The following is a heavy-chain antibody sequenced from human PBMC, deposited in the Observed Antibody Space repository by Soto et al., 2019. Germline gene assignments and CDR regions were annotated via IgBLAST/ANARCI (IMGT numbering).Heavy chain of an antibody. D-gene: IGHD1-26*01. V-gene: IGHV3-21*06. CDR3: ARDPSDLWEPDQYFPH. CDR1: GLIFSSYS. CDR2: ISGSSSYI. Sequence: AGALRLSCAASGLIFSSYSLNWVRQAPGKGLEWVSSISGSSSYINYADSVKGRFTISRDNAKNSLFLQMDSLRAEDTAVYYCARDPSDLWEPDQYFPHWGQGTLVTVSS. J-gene: IGHJ1*01.